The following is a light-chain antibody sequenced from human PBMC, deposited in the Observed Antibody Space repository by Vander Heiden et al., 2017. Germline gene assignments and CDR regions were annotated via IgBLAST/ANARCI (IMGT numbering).Light chain of an antibody. CDR2: DDS. Sequence: SYVLTQPPSVSVAPGRTATISCGGNNIGSNGVNWYQQKPGQAPVMVVYDDSDRPPGIPERFSGSNSGNTASLTISRVEAGDEADYYCQVWDTSTAHVVFGGGTKLTVL. CDR3: QVWDTSTAHVV. CDR1: NIGSNG. J-gene: IGLJ2*01. V-gene: IGLV3-21*02.